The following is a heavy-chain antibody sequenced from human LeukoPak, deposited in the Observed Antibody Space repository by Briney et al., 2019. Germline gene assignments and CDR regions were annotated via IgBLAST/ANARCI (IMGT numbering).Heavy chain of an antibody. CDR1: GFTFSSYA. CDR3: ARDVCPYSSGWYMGY. D-gene: IGHD6-19*01. V-gene: IGHV3-30-3*01. J-gene: IGHJ4*02. CDR2: ISYDGSNK. Sequence: GGPLSLSCAPSGFTFSSYAMHWVRQAPGKGLEGVAVISYDGSNKYYADCVMRRFTISRDNSKITLYVQMNSLRAEDAAVYYCARDVCPYSSGWYMGYGGEGTVVSVFS.